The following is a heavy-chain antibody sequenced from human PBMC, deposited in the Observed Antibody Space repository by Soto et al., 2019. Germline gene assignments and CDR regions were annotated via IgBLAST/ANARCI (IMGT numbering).Heavy chain of an antibody. CDR1: GFTFSSYG. Sequence: QVQLVESGGGVVQPGRSLRLSCAASGFTFSSYGMHWVRQAPGKGLEWVAVISYDGSNKYYADSVKGRFTISRDNSKNTRYLQMNSLRAEDTAVYYCAKDLPYSSSWYPRNYYYYGMDVWGQGTTVTVSS. CDR3: AKDLPYSSSWYPRNYYYYGMDV. CDR2: ISYDGSNK. D-gene: IGHD6-13*01. J-gene: IGHJ6*02. V-gene: IGHV3-30*18.